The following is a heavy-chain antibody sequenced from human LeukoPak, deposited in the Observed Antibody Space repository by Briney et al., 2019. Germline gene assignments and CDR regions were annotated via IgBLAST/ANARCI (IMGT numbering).Heavy chain of an antibody. Sequence: PSETLSLTCTVSGGSISSSSYYWGWLRQPPGKGLEWIGSIYYSGSTYYNPSLKSRVTISVDTSKNQFSLKVSSVTAADTAVYYCARLPAPVQLERRKYAFDIWGQGTMVTVSS. CDR1: GGSISSSSYY. CDR2: IYYSGST. CDR3: ARLPAPVQLERRKYAFDI. J-gene: IGHJ3*02. D-gene: IGHD1-1*01. V-gene: IGHV4-39*07.